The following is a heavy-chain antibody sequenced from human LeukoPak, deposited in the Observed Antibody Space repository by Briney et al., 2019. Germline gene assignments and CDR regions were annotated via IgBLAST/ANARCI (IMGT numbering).Heavy chain of an antibody. V-gene: IGHV3-23*01. CDR2: ITGSGGST. D-gene: IGHD5-24*01. CDR3: AKEIRDGYNYPFDY. Sequence: GGSQRLSRAGSGFTFSSYAMSWVRQAPGKGLEWVSAITGSGGSTYYADSVKGRFTISRDNSKNTLYLQMNSLRAEDTAVYYCAKEIRDGYNYPFDYWGQGTLVTVSS. J-gene: IGHJ4*02. CDR1: GFTFSSYA.